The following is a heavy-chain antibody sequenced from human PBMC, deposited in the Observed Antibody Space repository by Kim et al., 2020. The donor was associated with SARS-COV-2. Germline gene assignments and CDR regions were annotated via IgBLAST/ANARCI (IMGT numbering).Heavy chain of an antibody. CDR1: GFTFSSYA. J-gene: IGHJ4*02. Sequence: GGSLRLSCAASGFTFSSYAMHWVRQAPGKGLEWVAVISYDGSNKYYADSVKGRFTISRDNSKNTLYLQMNSLRAEDTAVYYCASLMPFVVYSGYDFHDYWGQGTLVTVSS. CDR3: ASLMPFVVYSGYDFHDY. D-gene: IGHD5-12*01. V-gene: IGHV3-30*04. CDR2: ISYDGSNK.